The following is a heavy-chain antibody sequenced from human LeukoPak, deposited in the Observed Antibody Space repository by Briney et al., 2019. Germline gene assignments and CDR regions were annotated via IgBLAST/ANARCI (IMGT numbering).Heavy chain of an antibody. D-gene: IGHD3-10*01. CDR3: ARYGSGNYYHRGFDS. CDR1: GDSISSYY. V-gene: IGHV4-59*01. Sequence: PSETLSLTCTVSGDSISSYYWSWIRQPPGKGLEWIGYIYYSGTTSYNPSLMSRLTISVDTSKNQFSLRLTSVTAADAAVYYCARYGSGNYYHRGFDSWGQGTLVTVSS. J-gene: IGHJ4*02. CDR2: IYYSGTT.